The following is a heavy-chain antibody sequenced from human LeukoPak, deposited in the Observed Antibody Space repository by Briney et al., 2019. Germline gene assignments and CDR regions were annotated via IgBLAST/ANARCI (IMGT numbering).Heavy chain of an antibody. Sequence: PEGSLRLSCAASGFTFSNYAIHWVRQAPGKGLEWVAVTSYDGSDIYYTDSVKGRFTISRDNSKNTLYLQMDSLRAEDTAVYYCARQGHFVSGSYYRDAFDVWGQGTMVTVSS. V-gene: IGHV3-30-3*01. CDR2: TSYDGSDI. D-gene: IGHD3-10*01. CDR3: ARQGHFVSGSYYRDAFDV. CDR1: GFTFSNYA. J-gene: IGHJ3*01.